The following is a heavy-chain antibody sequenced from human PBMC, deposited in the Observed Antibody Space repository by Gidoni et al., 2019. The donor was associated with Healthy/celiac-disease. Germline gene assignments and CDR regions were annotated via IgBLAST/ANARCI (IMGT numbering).Heavy chain of an antibody. V-gene: IGHV1-69*04. Sequence: QVQLVQSGAEVKKPGSSVKVSCKASGGTFSSYAISWVRQAPGQGLEWMGRIIPILGIANYAQKFQGRVTITADKSTSTAYMELSSLRSEDTAVYYCAREPQDIVKGPTYYYYMDVWGKGTTVTVSS. J-gene: IGHJ6*03. CDR2: IIPILGIA. D-gene: IGHD2-15*01. CDR3: AREPQDIVKGPTYYYYMDV. CDR1: GGTFSSYA.